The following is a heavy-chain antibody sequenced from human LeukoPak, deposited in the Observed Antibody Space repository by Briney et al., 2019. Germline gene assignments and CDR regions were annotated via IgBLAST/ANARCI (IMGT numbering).Heavy chain of an antibody. CDR3: VRTYYDLLSGFLSGDYLSGGYFNY. CDR1: GGSLNPYY. J-gene: IGHJ4*02. V-gene: IGHV4-59*01. D-gene: IGHD3-3*01. CDR2: ISYSGST. Sequence: SETLSLTCTVSGGSLNPYYWSWIRQPPGKGLEWVGYISYSGSTNYNPSLRSRVTISVDTSKNQFSLKLTSVTAADTAVYYCVRTYYDLLSGFLSGDYLSGGYFNYWGQGTLVTVSS.